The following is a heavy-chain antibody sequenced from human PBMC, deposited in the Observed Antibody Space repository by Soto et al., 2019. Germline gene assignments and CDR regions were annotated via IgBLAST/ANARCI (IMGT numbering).Heavy chain of an antibody. D-gene: IGHD1-7*01. V-gene: IGHV1-18*04. CDR2: ISAYNGNT. CDR3: ARDSWDWNYLHYYYYGMDV. J-gene: IGHJ6*02. CDR1: GYTFTSYG. Sequence: QVQLVQSGAEVKKPGASVKVSCKASGYTFTSYGISWVRQAPGQGLEWMGWISAYNGNTNYAQKLQGRVTMTTDTSMSTAYMELRSLRSDDTAVYYCARDSWDWNYLHYYYYGMDVWGQGTTVTVSS.